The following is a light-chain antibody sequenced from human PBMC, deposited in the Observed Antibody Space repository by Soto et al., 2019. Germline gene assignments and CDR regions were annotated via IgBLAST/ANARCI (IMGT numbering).Light chain of an antibody. CDR3: CSYAGSSTVV. Sequence: QSVLTQPPSASGSPGQSVAISCTGTSSDVGAYNYVSWYQQHPGKAPKLMIYEGSKRPSGVSNRFSGSKSGNTASLTISGLQAEDEADYYCCSYAGSSTVVFGGGTKVTVL. J-gene: IGLJ2*01. V-gene: IGLV2-23*01. CDR1: SSDVGAYNY. CDR2: EGS.